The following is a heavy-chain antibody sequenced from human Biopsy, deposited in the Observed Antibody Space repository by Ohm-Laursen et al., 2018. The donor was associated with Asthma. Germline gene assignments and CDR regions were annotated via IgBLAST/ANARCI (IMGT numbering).Heavy chain of an antibody. Sequence: LRLSCSASGLTFSDYWMHWVRQAPGKGLEWVSRVKGDGRRTSYADSVKGRFTISRDNAKNTLYLQMNSLRVEDTAVYYCARDGVVPDAMYYHYYYGLDVWGQGTTVTVSS. D-gene: IGHD2-2*01. CDR2: VKGDGRRT. J-gene: IGHJ6*02. CDR1: GLTFSDYW. V-gene: IGHV3-74*01. CDR3: ARDGVVPDAMYYHYYYGLDV.